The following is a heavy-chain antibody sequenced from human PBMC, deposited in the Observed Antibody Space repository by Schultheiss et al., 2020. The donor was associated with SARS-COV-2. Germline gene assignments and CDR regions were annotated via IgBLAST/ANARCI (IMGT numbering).Heavy chain of an antibody. CDR1: GFTFSSYA. V-gene: IGHV3-21*04. D-gene: IGHD1-26*01. J-gene: IGHJ4*02. Sequence: GGSLRLSCAASGFTFSSYAMHWVRQAPGKGLEWVAAISSSSSYIFYADSVKGRATISRDNAKNSLYLQLNSLRVEDTALYYCATGWDSDNLVFDYWGQGTRVTVSS. CDR3: ATGWDSDNLVFDY. CDR2: ISSSSSYI.